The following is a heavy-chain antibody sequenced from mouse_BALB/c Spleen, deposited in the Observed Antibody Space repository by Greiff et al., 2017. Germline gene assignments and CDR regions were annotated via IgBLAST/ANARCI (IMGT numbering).Heavy chain of an antibody. CDR2: INPSNGRT. Sequence: QVQLQQPGAELVKPGASVKLSCKASGYTFTSYWMHWVKQRPGQGLEWIGEINPSNGRTNYNEKFKSKATLTVDKSSSTAYMQLSSLTSEDSAVYYCARCLLDYAMDYWGQGTSVTVAS. V-gene: IGHV1S81*02. CDR3: ARCLLDYAMDY. D-gene: IGHD2-10*01. J-gene: IGHJ4*01. CDR1: GYTFTSYW.